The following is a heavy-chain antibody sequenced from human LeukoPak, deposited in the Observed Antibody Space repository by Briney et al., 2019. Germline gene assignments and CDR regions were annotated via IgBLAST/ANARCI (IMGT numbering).Heavy chain of an antibody. D-gene: IGHD6-19*01. CDR3: ARARTGSSGWLPMADY. CDR1: GGSISSSNW. V-gene: IGHV4-4*02. Sequence: SETLSLTCAVSGGSISSSNWGRWVRQPPGKGVGWIGEIYHSGSTNYNPSLKSRVTISVDKSKNQFSLKLSSVTAADTAVYYCARARTGSSGWLPMADYWGQGTLVTVSS. CDR2: IYHSGST. J-gene: IGHJ4*02.